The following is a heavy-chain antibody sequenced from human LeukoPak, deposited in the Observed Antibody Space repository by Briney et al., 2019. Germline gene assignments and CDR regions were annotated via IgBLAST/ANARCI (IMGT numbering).Heavy chain of an antibody. CDR1: GFTFSAYA. V-gene: IGHV3-11*06. D-gene: IGHD4-17*01. CDR3: ANYGDYQYFDY. J-gene: IGHJ4*02. Sequence: GGSLRLSCEASGFTFSAYAMTWIRQAPGKGLEWVSYISRSSTYTNYADSVKGRFSISRDNAKNSLYLQMNSLKTDDTAVYYCANYGDYQYFDYWGQGTPVTVSS. CDR2: ISRSSTYT.